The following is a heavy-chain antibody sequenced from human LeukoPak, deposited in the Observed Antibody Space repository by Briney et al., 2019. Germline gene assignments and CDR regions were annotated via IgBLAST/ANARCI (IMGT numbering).Heavy chain of an antibody. Sequence: VKPSETLSLTCPVSGRSISSYYWSWIRQPPGKGLEWIGYIYYSGSTNYNPSLKSRVTISVDTSKNQFSLKLSSVTAADTAVYYCARTRLETDEFYFDYWGQGTLVTVSS. V-gene: IGHV4-59*01. CDR3: ARTRLETDEFYFDY. D-gene: IGHD3-10*01. J-gene: IGHJ4*02. CDR2: IYYSGST. CDR1: GRSISSYY.